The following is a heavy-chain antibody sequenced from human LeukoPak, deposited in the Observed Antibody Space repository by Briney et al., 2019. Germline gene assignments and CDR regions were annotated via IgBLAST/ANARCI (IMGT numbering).Heavy chain of an antibody. CDR3: TRSTVTTGEDY. D-gene: IGHD4-17*01. CDR2: IYYRGST. J-gene: IGHJ4*02. CDR1: GGSISSYY. Sequence: PSETLSLTCTVSGGSISSYYWSWIRQPPGKGLEWIGYIYYRGSTNYNPSLKSRVTISVDTSKNQFSLKLSSVTAADTAVYYCTRSTVTTGEDYWGQGTLVTVSS. V-gene: IGHV4-59*01.